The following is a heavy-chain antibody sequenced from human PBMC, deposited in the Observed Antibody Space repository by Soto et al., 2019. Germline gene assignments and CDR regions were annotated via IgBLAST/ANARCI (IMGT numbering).Heavy chain of an antibody. Sequence: ASVKVSCKASGYTFTYCSLHWLQQAPGQGLEWMGIINPSGGSTSYAQKFQGRVTMTRDTSTSTVYMELSSLRSEDTAVYYCASAYSSGWYSRRPNWHFDLWGRGTLVTVSS. CDR3: ASAYSSGWYSRRPNWHFDL. J-gene: IGHJ2*01. V-gene: IGHV1-46*01. D-gene: IGHD6-19*01. CDR1: GYTFTYCS. CDR2: INPSGGST.